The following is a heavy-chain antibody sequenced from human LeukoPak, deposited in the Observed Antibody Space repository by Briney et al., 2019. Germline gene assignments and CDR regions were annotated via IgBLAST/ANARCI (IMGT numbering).Heavy chain of an antibody. J-gene: IGHJ4*02. CDR1: RFTFADFT. CDR2: ISGSGGST. CDR3: ARAAGYNSGWFHY. Sequence: GGSLRLSSAASRFTFADFTMDCGRQASGKGLEWVSTISGSGGSTYYADSVKGRFTISRDNSKNTLYLQMNSLSAEATAIYYCARAAGYNSGWFHYWGQRTLVTVSS. D-gene: IGHD6-19*01. V-gene: IGHV3-23*01.